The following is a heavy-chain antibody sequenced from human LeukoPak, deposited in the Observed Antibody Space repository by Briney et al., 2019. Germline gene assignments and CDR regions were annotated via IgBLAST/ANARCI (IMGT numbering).Heavy chain of an antibody. V-gene: IGHV3-23*01. J-gene: IGHJ5*02. CDR1: GFTFSSYA. Sequence: GGSLRLSCAASGFTFSSYAMSWVRQAPGKGLEWVSATSGSGGSTYYADSVKGRFTISRDNSKNTLYLQMDSPRAEDTAVYYCAKDLGGDTIFGVVIPTNWFDPWGQGTLVTVSS. D-gene: IGHD3-3*01. CDR2: TSGSGGST. CDR3: AKDLGGDTIFGVVIPTNWFDP.